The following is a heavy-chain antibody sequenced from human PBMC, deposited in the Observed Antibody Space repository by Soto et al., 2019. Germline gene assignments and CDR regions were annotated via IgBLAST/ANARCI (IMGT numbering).Heavy chain of an antibody. Sequence: LRLSCAASGFTFSSYGMHWVRQAPGKGLEWVAVIWYDGSNKYYADSVKGRFTISRDNSKNTLYLQMNSLRAEDTAVYYCARDEGDYGGMGDYYYGMDVWGQGPTVTVS. CDR1: GFTFSSYG. CDR2: IWYDGSNK. J-gene: IGHJ6*02. V-gene: IGHV3-33*01. D-gene: IGHD4-17*01. CDR3: ARDEGDYGGMGDYYYGMDV.